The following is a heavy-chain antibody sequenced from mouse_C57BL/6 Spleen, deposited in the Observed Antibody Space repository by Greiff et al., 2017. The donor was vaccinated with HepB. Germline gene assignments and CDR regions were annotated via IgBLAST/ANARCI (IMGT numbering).Heavy chain of an antibody. Sequence: QVQLKQSGAELVKPGASVKLSCKASGYTFTSYWMHWVKQRPGRGLEWIGRYDPNSGGTKYNEKFKSKATLTVDEPSSTAYMQLNCLTSVDSAVYYSTRGGDYGYDDAMDYWGRGTSVTVAS. CDR2: YDPNSGGT. CDR3: TRGGDYGYDDAMDY. J-gene: IGHJ4*01. D-gene: IGHD2-2*01. V-gene: IGHV1-72*01. CDR1: GYTFTSYW.